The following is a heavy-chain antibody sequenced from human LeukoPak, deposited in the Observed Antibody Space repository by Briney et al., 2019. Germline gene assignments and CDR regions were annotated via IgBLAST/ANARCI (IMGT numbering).Heavy chain of an antibody. CDR2: IKKDGIEK. CDR3: ARGGAGYSYGYSGLYYFDY. CDR1: GFTLSSDW. D-gene: IGHD5-18*01. J-gene: IGHJ4*02. V-gene: IGHV3-7*04. Sequence: GGFLRLSCVVSGFTLSSDWMSWVRQAPGKGLEWVANIKKDGIEKYYVESVKGRFTISRDNAKNSLSLQMNSLRAEDTAVYYCARGGAGYSYGYSGLYYFDYWGQGTLVTVSS.